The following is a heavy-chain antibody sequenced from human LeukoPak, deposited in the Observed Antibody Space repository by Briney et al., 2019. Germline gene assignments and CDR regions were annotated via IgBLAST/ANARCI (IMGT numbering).Heavy chain of an antibody. CDR1: GFTFSNYG. Sequence: GGSLRLSCAASGFTFSNYGMHWDRQAPGRGLEWVAVIWSDGNNRYYTDSVKGRFIFSRDNSKNTLSLQMNSLRAEDTAVYYCVRERGPFDGFDIWGQGTMLTVFS. V-gene: IGHV3-33*01. J-gene: IGHJ3*02. CDR3: VRERGPFDGFDI. CDR2: IWSDGNNR.